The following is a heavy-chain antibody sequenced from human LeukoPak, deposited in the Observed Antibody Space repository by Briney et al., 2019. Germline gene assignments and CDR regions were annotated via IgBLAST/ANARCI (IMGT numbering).Heavy chain of an antibody. Sequence: SGTLSLTCTVSGGSITSAGYYWSWIRQPPGKGLEWVGYIYNSGTTYYNPSLKSRVTVSEDTSKNQFSLKLSSVTAADTAVYFCARLTGTSYLDYWGQGTLVTVSS. CDR2: IYNSGTT. V-gene: IGHV4-31*03. CDR3: ARLTGTSYLDY. CDR1: GGSITSAGYY. J-gene: IGHJ4*02. D-gene: IGHD7-27*01.